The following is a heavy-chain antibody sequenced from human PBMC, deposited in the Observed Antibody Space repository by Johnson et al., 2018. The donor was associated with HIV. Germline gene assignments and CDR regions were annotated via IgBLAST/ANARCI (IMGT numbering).Heavy chain of an antibody. D-gene: IGHD3-22*01. J-gene: IGHJ3*02. CDR1: GFTFSSYA. Sequence: VQLVESGGGLVQPGGSLRLSCAVSGFTFSSYAMSWVRQAPGKGLEWVSAISGSGGSRYYADSVKGRFTISRDNSKNTLYLQMNSLRAEDTAVYYCVYDSSGYYAFDMWGQGTMVTVSS. CDR2: ISGSGGSR. V-gene: IGHV3-23*04. CDR3: VYDSSGYYAFDM.